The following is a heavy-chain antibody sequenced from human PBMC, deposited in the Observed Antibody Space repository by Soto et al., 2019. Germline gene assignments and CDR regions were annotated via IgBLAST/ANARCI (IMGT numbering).Heavy chain of an antibody. CDR3: ARDSSDADSGSYSGDY. Sequence: GGSLRLSCAASGFTFSSYSMNWVRQAPGKGLEWVSYISSSSSTMYYADSVKGRFTISRDNAKNSLFLHMNSLRDEDTAVYYCARDSSDADSGSYSGDYWGQGTLVTVSS. CDR2: ISSSSSTM. D-gene: IGHD1-26*01. J-gene: IGHJ4*02. CDR1: GFTFSSYS. V-gene: IGHV3-48*02.